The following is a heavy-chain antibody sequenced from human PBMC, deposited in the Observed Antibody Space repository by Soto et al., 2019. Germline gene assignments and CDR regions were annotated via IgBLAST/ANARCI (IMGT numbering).Heavy chain of an antibody. D-gene: IGHD2-15*01. J-gene: IGHJ4*02. CDR1: CGSISSGAYY. Sequence: QVQLQESGPGLVKPSQTLSLTCTVSCGSISSGAYYWSWIRQLPGKGLEWIGYIYYDGSTYYNPSLKSRVTISVDTSKNRFSLNLTSVTAADTAVYYCAKARGTFYSWGQGTLVTVSS. V-gene: IGHV4-31*03. CDR3: AKARGTFYS. CDR2: IYYDGST.